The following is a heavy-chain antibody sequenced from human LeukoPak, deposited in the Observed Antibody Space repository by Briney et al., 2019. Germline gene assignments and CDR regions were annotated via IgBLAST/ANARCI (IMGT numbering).Heavy chain of an antibody. CDR2: ISGSGSST. CDR1: GFIFSSYA. CDR3: AKYGATAGTNYFDY. Sequence: GGSLRLSCAASGFIFSSYAMSWVRQAPGKGLEWVSSISGSGSSTYYADSVEGRFTISRDNSKNTLHLQMNSLRAEDTAVYYCAKYGATAGTNYFDYWGQGTLVTVSS. V-gene: IGHV3-23*01. D-gene: IGHD6-13*01. J-gene: IGHJ4*02.